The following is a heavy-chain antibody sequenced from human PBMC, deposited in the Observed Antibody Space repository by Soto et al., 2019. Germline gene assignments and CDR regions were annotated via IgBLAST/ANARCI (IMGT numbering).Heavy chain of an antibody. CDR2: MNPNSGNT. D-gene: IGHD1-20*01. CDR1: GYTFTSYD. J-gene: IGHJ3*02. V-gene: IGHV1-8*01. Sequence: QVQLVQSGAEVKKPGASVKVSCKASGYTFTSYDINWVRQATGQGLEWMGWMNPNSGNTGYAQKFQGRVTMTRNTTRSTADMELSIVRSEGKAVYYCATLGLARYNCNGDSFDIWGQGTMVTVSS. CDR3: ATLGLARYNCNGDSFDI.